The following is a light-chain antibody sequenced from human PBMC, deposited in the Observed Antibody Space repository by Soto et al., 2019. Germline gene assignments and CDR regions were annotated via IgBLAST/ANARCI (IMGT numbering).Light chain of an antibody. CDR3: RQLNSYPLT. CDR2: AAS. CDR1: QGISSY. Sequence: DIQLTQSPSFLSASVGDRVTITCRASQGISSYLDWYQQKPGKAPKLLIYAASTLQSGVPSRFSGSGSGTEFTLTLSSMQPEDFATYYCRQLNSYPLTFGGGTKVEI. V-gene: IGKV1-9*01. J-gene: IGKJ4*01.